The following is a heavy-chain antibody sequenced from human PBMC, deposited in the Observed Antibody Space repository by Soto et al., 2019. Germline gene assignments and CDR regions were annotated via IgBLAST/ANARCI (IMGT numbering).Heavy chain of an antibody. Sequence: SETLSLTCSVSGGSISSNHYYWSWIREPPGKGLEWIGSITYDGTTYHNSSLKSRATISVDTSKSKFSPKLTSVNAADTAIYYSARHVTYSLPWSLPWFDPWGQGXRVNVCS. CDR3: ARHVTYSLPWSLPWFDP. V-gene: IGHV4-39*01. CDR2: ITYDGTT. J-gene: IGHJ5*02. D-gene: IGHD6-13*01. CDR1: GGSISSNHYY.